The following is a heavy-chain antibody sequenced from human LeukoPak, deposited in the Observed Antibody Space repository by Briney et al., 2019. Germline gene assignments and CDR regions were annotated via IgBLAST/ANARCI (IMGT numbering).Heavy chain of an antibody. Sequence: GGSLRLSCAASGFTFSTYWMSWVRQAPGKGLEWVANINQDGREKYYVDSVKGRFTISRDNAKSSLYLQMNNLRAEDTAVYYCARPYCSGGSCYSPPDYWGQGTLVTVSS. CDR1: GFTFSTYW. CDR2: INQDGREK. D-gene: IGHD2-15*01. J-gene: IGHJ4*02. V-gene: IGHV3-7*01. CDR3: ARPYCSGGSCYSPPDY.